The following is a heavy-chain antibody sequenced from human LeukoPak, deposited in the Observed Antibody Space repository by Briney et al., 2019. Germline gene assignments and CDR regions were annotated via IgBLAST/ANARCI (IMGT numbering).Heavy chain of an antibody. J-gene: IGHJ6*03. CDR3: AREDIVLMVYRVMDV. D-gene: IGHD2-8*01. Sequence: PGGSLRLSCAASGFTFSSYAMSWVRQAPGKGLEWVSAISGSGGSTYYADSVKGRFTISRDNSKNTLYLQMNSLRAEDTAVYYCAREDIVLMVYRVMDVWGKGTTVTVSS. V-gene: IGHV3-23*01. CDR2: ISGSGGST. CDR1: GFTFSSYA.